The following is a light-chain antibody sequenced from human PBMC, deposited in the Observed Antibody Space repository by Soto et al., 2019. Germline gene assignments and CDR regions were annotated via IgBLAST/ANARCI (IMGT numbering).Light chain of an antibody. J-gene: IGLJ3*02. CDR3: NSYTTSNTWV. CDR1: SSDVGNYIY. Sequence: QSALTQPASVSGSPGQSITISCTGTSSDVGNYIYVTWYQQHPGKAPKFLIYDVSNRPSGVSSRFSGSKSGNTASLTISGLQAEDEADYYCNSYTTSNTWVFGGGTKLTVL. CDR2: DVS. V-gene: IGLV2-14*01.